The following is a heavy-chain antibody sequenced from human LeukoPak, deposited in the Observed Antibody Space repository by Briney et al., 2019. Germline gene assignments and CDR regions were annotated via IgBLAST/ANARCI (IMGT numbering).Heavy chain of an antibody. V-gene: IGHV1-18*01. D-gene: IGHD3-22*01. CDR3: ARAPGPYYYDSSGQIPEAFDI. CDR1: GYTFTSYG. Sequence: ASVKVSCKASGYTFTSYGISLVRQAPGQGLEWMGWISAYNGNTNYAQKLQGRVTMTTDTSTSTAYMELRSLRSDDTAVYYCARAPGPYYYDSSGQIPEAFDIWGQGTMVTVSS. J-gene: IGHJ3*02. CDR2: ISAYNGNT.